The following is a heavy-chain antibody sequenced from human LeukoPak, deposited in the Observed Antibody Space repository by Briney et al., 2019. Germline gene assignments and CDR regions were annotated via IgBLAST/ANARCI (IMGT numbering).Heavy chain of an antibody. J-gene: IGHJ6*02. CDR1: GFTFSSYA. V-gene: IGHV3-23*01. D-gene: IGHD3-10*01. CDR3: AGEKPGSGSHFYGMDV. CDR2: ISGSGGST. Sequence: PGGSLRLSCAASGFTFSSYAMSWVRQAPGKGLEWVSAISGSGGSTYYADSVKGRFTISRDNSKDTLYLQMNSLRAEDTAVYYCAGEKPGSGSHFYGMDVWGQGTTVTVSS.